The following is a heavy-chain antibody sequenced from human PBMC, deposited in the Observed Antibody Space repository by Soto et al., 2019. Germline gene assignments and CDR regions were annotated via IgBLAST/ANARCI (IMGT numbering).Heavy chain of an antibody. D-gene: IGHD2-2*01. J-gene: IGHJ5*02. V-gene: IGHV3-30*18. CDR3: AKDFSTNIVVVPAAIQPLTNWFDP. CDR1: GFNFGSYG. CDR2: ISYDGSNK. Sequence: GGSQRLSSTASGFNFGSYGMHWVRQAPGEGLEWVAVISYDGSNKYYADSVKGRFTISRDNSKNTLYLQMNSLRAEDTAVYYCAKDFSTNIVVVPAAIQPLTNWFDPWGQGTLVTVSS.